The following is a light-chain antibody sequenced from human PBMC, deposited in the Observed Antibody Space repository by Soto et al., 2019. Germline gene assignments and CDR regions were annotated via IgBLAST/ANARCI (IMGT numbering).Light chain of an antibody. Sequence: DIQMTQSPSSLSASVGDRVTVTCQASQDITNYLNWYQQKPGKAPRLLLYDASSLETGVPSRFSGSGSGTDFTFTISSLQPEDIATYYCQKYHGAPAFGQGTRLENK. J-gene: IGKJ5*01. CDR3: QKYHGAPA. CDR2: DAS. CDR1: QDITNY. V-gene: IGKV1-33*01.